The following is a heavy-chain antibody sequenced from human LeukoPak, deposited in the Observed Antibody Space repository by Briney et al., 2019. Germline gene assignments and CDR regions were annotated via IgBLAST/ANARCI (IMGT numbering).Heavy chain of an antibody. Sequence: PGGSLRLSCTVSGFTFGDYAINWVRQTPGKGLVWVSRINSGGSGTSYADSVEGRFTISRDNVKNTLYLQMDSLRAEDTAVYYCATSLGPLTEYWGQGTLVTVSS. J-gene: IGHJ4*02. V-gene: IGHV3-74*01. D-gene: IGHD7-27*01. CDR2: INSGGSGT. CDR1: GFTFGDYA. CDR3: ATSLGPLTEY.